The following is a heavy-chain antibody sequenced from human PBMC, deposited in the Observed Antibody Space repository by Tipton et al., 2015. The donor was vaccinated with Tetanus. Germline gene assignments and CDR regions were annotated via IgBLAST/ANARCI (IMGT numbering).Heavy chain of an antibody. CDR1: GGSISGSPYF. CDR2: ISNGNT. Sequence: LRLSCTVSGGSISGSPYFWNWIRQRPGKGPEWIGHISNGNTDYAPSLKSRLTLSVDTSKNQISLNLRSVTAADAGIYYCARGITDGYNRRFDYWGQGTLVAVSS. D-gene: IGHD5-24*01. V-gene: IGHV4-61*09. J-gene: IGHJ4*02. CDR3: ARGITDGYNRRFDY.